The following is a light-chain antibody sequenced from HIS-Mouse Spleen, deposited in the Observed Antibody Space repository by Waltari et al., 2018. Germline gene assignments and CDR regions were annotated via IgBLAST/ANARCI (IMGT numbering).Light chain of an antibody. Sequence: DIVMTQTPLSLSVTPGQPASISCKSSQSLLHSDGKTYLYWYLQKPGKAPKLLIYKASSLESGVPSRFSGSGSGTEFTLTISSLQPDDFATYYCQQYNSYSWTFGQGTKVEIK. CDR2: KAS. CDR1: QSLLHSDGKTY. V-gene: IGKV2-29*03. CDR3: QQYNSYSWT. J-gene: IGKJ1*01.